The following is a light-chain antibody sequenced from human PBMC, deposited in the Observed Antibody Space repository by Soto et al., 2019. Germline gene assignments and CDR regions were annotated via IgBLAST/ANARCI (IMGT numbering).Light chain of an antibody. J-gene: IGLJ2*01. Sequence: QSALTQPPSASGSPGQSVTISCTGTSSDVGGYDYVSWFQHHPSKAPKLIIYDVTKRPSGVPDRFSGSKSDNTASLTVSGLQAEDEADYFCTSYAGSKLRVFGGGTKLTVL. V-gene: IGLV2-8*01. CDR2: DVT. CDR3: TSYAGSKLRV. CDR1: SSDVGGYDY.